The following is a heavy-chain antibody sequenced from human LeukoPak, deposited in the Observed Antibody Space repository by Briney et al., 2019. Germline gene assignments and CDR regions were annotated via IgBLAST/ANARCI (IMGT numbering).Heavy chain of an antibody. D-gene: IGHD5-24*01. CDR3: ARDPEMAKILQYFDY. Sequence: GGSLRLSCAASGFTFSSYWMHWVRQAPGKGLVWVSRINSDGSSTSYADSVRGRFTISRDNAKNTLYLQMNSLRAEDTAVYYCARDPEMAKILQYFDYWGQGTLVTV. J-gene: IGHJ4*02. CDR2: INSDGSST. CDR1: GFTFSSYW. V-gene: IGHV3-74*01.